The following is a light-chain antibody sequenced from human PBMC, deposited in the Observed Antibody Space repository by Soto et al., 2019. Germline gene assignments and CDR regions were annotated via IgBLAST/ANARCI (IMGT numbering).Light chain of an antibody. J-gene: IGKJ1*01. V-gene: IGKV1-5*03. CDR3: QQYNHWLTWT. CDR2: KMS. Sequence: DIQMTQSPSTLFASVGDTVTITCRASQSISAWLAWYQQRPGKAPKLLIYKMSASERGVPSRFSGSGSGTEFTLTISSLQPEDFATYYCQQYNHWLTWTFGQGTKVDIK. CDR1: QSISAW.